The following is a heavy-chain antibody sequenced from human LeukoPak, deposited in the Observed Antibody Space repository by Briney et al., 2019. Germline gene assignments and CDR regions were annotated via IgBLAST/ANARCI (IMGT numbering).Heavy chain of an antibody. J-gene: IGHJ3*02. CDR1: GFTFSSYW. D-gene: IGHD4-17*01. V-gene: IGHV3-7*05. CDR3: ARVTTFDAFDI. Sequence: GGSLRLSCAASGFTFSSYWMSWVRQAPGKGLEWVANIKQDGSEKYHVDSVKGRFTISRDNAKNSLYLQMDSLRAEDTAVYYCARVTTFDAFDIWGQGTMVTVSS. CDR2: IKQDGSEK.